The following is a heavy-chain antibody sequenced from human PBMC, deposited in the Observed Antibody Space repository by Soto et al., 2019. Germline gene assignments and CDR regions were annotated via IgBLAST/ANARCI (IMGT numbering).Heavy chain of an antibody. CDR1: GGSFSGYY. V-gene: IGHV4-34*01. J-gene: IGHJ6*04. CDR3: ARVDCSSTSCYVLDV. CDR2: INHSGST. Sequence: PSETLSLTCAVYGGSFSGYYWSWIRQPPGKGLEWIGEINHSGSTNYNPSLKSRVTISVDTSKNQFSLKLSSVTAADTAVYYCARVDCSSTSCYVLDVWGKGTSVTVPS. D-gene: IGHD2-2*01.